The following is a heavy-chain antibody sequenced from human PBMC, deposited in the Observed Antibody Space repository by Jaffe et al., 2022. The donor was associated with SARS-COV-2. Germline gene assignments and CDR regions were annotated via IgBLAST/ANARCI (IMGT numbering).Heavy chain of an antibody. D-gene: IGHD3-16*01. V-gene: IGHV4-39*01. CDR2: IYYSGST. Sequence: QLQLQESGPGLVKPSETLSLTCTVSGGSISSSSYYWGWIRQPPGKGLEWIGSIYYSGSTYYNPSLKSRVTISVDTSKNQFSLKLSSVTAADTAVYYCARLSKYYDYVWGSPTYYFDYWGQGTLVTVSS. CDR3: ARLSKYYDYVWGSPTYYFDY. J-gene: IGHJ4*02. CDR1: GGSISSSSYY.